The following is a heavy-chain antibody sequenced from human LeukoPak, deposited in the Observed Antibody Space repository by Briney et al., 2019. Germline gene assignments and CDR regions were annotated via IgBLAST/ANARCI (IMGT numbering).Heavy chain of an antibody. Sequence: SETLSLTCANYGGSFSGYYWSWIRQPPGKGLEWIGEINHSGSTNYNPSLKSRVTISVDTSKNQFSLKLSSVTAADTAVYYCARSHAFTIFGVVILDYWGQGTLVTVSS. D-gene: IGHD3-3*01. V-gene: IGHV4-34*01. J-gene: IGHJ4*02. CDR1: GGSFSGYY. CDR3: ARSHAFTIFGVVILDY. CDR2: INHSGST.